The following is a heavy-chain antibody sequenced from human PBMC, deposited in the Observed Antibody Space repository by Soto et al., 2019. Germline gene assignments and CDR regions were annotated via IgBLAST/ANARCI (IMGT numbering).Heavy chain of an antibody. V-gene: IGHV3-74*01. J-gene: IGHJ5*02. CDR1: GFTFGDHW. CDR2: VISDGNTI. Sequence: PGGSLRLSCAASGFTFGDHWMHWVRQAPGKGLEWVSRVISDGNTIDYADSVKGRFTVSRDNAKSTLYLQMNSLSAEDTAVYYCATAEVDHWGPGTLVTVSS. CDR3: ATAEVDH.